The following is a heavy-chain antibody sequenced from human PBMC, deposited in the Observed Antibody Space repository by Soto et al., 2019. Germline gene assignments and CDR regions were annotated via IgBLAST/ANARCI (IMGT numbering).Heavy chain of an antibody. J-gene: IGHJ5*02. D-gene: IGHD4-4*01. CDR1: GGTFSDYP. CDR2: FIPFSSTT. CDR3: SSGAMTAVTNRWFDP. V-gene: IGHV1-69*06. Sequence: QVQLVQSGAEVKKPGSSVKVSCKASGGTFSDYPLSWVRQAPGQGLEWMGTFIPFSSTTNYAQKFQGRVTITADKSTRTAYMDMMSLRTEDTAVFYCSSGAMTAVTNRWFDPWGQGTLVTVSS.